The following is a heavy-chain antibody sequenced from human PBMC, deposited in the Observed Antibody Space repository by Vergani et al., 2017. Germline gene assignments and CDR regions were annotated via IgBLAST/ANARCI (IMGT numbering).Heavy chain of an antibody. CDR1: GGSISSGSYY. Sequence: QVQLQESGPGLVKPSQTLSLTCTVSGGSISSGSYYWSWIRQPAGKGLEWIGRIYTSGSTNYNPSLKSRVTISVDTSKNQFSLKLSSVTAADTAVYYCARGGYYGSETPFDPWGQGTLVTVSS. V-gene: IGHV4-61*02. CDR3: ARGGYYGSETPFDP. CDR2: IYTSGST. J-gene: IGHJ5*02. D-gene: IGHD3-10*01.